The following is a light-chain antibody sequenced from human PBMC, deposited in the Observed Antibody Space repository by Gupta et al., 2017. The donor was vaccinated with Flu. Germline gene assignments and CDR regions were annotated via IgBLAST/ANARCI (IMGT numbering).Light chain of an antibody. J-gene: IGLJ2*01. CDR2: SNN. Sequence: LPQPPSASGTPGQRVTFSCSGSSSNIGSNTVNWYQQIPGTAPKLLIYSNNQRPSGVPDRCSGSKSGTSASLAISGLQSEDEADYYCAAWDDSLNGVVFGGGTKMTVL. CDR1: SSNIGSNT. V-gene: IGLV1-44*01. CDR3: AAWDDSLNGVV.